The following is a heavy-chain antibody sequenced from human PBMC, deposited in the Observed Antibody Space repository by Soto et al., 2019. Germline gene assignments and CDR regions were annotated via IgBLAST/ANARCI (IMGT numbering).Heavy chain of an antibody. V-gene: IGHV4-4*07. D-gene: IGHD1-1*01. J-gene: IGHJ5*02. CDR1: GASINGFY. Sequence: SETLSLTCTVPGASINGFYWSWIRKSAGKGLEWIGRIYATGTTDYNPSLKSRVMMSVDTSKKQFSLKLRSVTAADTAVYYCVRDGTKTLRDWFDPWGQGISVTVSS. CDR3: VRDGTKTLRDWFDP. CDR2: IYATGTT.